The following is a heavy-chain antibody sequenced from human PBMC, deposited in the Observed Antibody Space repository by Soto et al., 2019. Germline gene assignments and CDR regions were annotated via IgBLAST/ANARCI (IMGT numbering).Heavy chain of an antibody. J-gene: IGHJ4*02. V-gene: IGHV1-69*06. CDR3: ARWAGHCTSTNCYNSHDC. CDR2: IIPMFDTT. D-gene: IGHD2-2*02. CDR1: GGTFGSYA. Sequence: SVKVSCKTSGGTFGSYAITWVRQAPGQGLAWIGGIIPMFDTTRYAQKLQGRVTITADKSTGTAYMELFSLTSEDTAMCYCARWAGHCTSTNCYNSHDCWGQGAPVTVSS.